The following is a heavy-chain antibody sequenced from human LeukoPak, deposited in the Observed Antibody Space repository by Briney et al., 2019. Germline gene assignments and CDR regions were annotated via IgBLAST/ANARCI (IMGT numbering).Heavy chain of an antibody. V-gene: IGHV3-7*01. D-gene: IGHD3-3*01. J-gene: IGHJ4*02. CDR2: IKQDASER. CDR1: GFGFSGYW. Sequence: GGSLRLSCAGSGFGFSGYWMSWVRQVPGKGLEWVANIKQDASERYYVDSVRGRFTISRDNTRNSQYLQMNSLRVEDTAMYYCATGGGPFDHWGQGILVTVSS. CDR3: ATGGGPFDH.